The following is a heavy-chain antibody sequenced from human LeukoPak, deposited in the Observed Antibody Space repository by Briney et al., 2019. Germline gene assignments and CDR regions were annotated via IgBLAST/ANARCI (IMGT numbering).Heavy chain of an antibody. V-gene: IGHV3-74*01. J-gene: IGHJ4*02. CDR2: INTDGSTT. Sequence: PGGSLRLSCAASGFTFKTHWMHWVRQAPGKGLVWVSRINTDGSTTNYADSVKGRFTISRDNAKNTLYLQMNSLRVEDTAVYYCARDLNRNQIDYWGQGSLVSVSS. D-gene: IGHD1-14*01. CDR3: ARDLNRNQIDY. CDR1: GFTFKTHW.